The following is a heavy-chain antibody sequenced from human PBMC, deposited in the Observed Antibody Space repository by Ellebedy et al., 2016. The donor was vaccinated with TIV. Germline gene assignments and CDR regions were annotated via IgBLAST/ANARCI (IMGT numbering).Heavy chain of an antibody. Sequence: GESLKISXEASGFIFRNYYMNWVRQTPGKGLVWVSRINPDGSVTNYADSVKGRFTISRDNAKDIVYLELNSLTADDTAVYFCARDPEHLAYWGQGALVTVSS. CDR3: ARDPEHLAY. J-gene: IGHJ4*02. CDR1: GFIFRNYY. CDR2: INPDGSVT. V-gene: IGHV3-74*01.